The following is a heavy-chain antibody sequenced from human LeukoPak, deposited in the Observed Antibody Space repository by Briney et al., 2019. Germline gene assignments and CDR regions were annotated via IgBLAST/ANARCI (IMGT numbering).Heavy chain of an antibody. V-gene: IGHV3-7*04. D-gene: IGHD4-23*01. J-gene: IGHJ4*02. Sequence: PGGSLRLSCAASGFTFSNYWMSWVRQAPGKGPEWVANIKKDGSEKYYVDSVKGRFTISRDNAKNSLYLQINSLRAEDTAVYYCSRGDYGGNTYYFDYWGQGTLVIVSS. CDR2: IKKDGSEK. CDR3: SRGDYGGNTYYFDY. CDR1: GFTFSNYW.